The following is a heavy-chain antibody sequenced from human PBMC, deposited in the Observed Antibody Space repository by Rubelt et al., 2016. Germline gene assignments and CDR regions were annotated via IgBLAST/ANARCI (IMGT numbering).Heavy chain of an antibody. CDR2: IYSGGST. Sequence: EVQLVESGGGLVQPGGSLRLSCAASGFTVSSNYMSWVRQAPGKGLEWVSVIYSGGSTYYAVSVEGRFTISRDNSKSTLYLQINSLRAEDTAVFYCARGGFSDDYGMDVWGQGTTVTVSS. CDR3: ARGGFSDDYGMDV. J-gene: IGHJ6*02. V-gene: IGHV3-66*01. CDR1: GFTVSSNY. D-gene: IGHD5-12*01.